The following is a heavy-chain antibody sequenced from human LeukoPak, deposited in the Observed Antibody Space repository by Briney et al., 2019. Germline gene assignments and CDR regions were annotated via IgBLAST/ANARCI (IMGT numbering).Heavy chain of an antibody. CDR2: INQDGSEK. Sequence: GGSLRLSCGASGFTFNKYWMTWIRQAPGKGLEWVANINQDGSEKNYVDSVKGRFTISRDNTANSLYLQMNSLRVEDTAIYYCARDINGDGDYWGQGTLVTVSS. CDR1: GFTFNKYW. V-gene: IGHV3-7*01. J-gene: IGHJ4*02. D-gene: IGHD2-8*01. CDR3: ARDINGDGDY.